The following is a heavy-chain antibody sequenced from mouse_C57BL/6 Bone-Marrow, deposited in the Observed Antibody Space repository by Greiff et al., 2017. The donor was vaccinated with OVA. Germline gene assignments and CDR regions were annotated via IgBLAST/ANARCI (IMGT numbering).Heavy chain of an antibody. CDR3: ASLNYGPSY. V-gene: IGHV1-82*01. J-gene: IGHJ2*01. CDR1: GYAFSSSW. CDR2: IYPGDGDT. Sequence: VKLQESGPELVKPGASVKISCKASGYAFSSSWMNWVKQRPGKGLEWIGRIYPGDGDTNYNGKFKGKATLTADKSSSTAYMQLSSLTSEDSAVYFCASLNYGPSYWGQGTTLTVSS. D-gene: IGHD1-1*02.